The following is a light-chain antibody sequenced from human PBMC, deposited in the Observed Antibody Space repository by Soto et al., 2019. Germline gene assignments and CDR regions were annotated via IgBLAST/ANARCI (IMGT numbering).Light chain of an antibody. Sequence: EIVLTQSPGTLSLSPGERAILSCRASQSVRGNYLAWYQHKPGQAPRLLMYSASSRAVGIPDRFSGSVSGTEFTLAISRLEPEDFAVFYCHQYGDSPLTFGQGTRLEIK. J-gene: IGKJ5*01. CDR2: SAS. CDR1: QSVRGNY. CDR3: HQYGDSPLT. V-gene: IGKV3-20*01.